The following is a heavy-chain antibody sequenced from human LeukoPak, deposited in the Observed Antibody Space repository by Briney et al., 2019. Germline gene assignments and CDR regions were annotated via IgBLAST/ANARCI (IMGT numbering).Heavy chain of an antibody. D-gene: IGHD6-19*01. CDR3: ARVVFSSGWLDY. CDR2: ISSNGGST. V-gene: IGHV3-64*01. J-gene: IGHJ4*02. Sequence: GGSLRLSCAASGFTFSSYDMYWVRQAPGKGLEYVSGISSNGGSTYYANSVKGRLTISRDNSKNTLYLQMGSLRAEDMAVYYCARVVFSSGWLDYWGQGTPVTVSS. CDR1: GFTFSSYD.